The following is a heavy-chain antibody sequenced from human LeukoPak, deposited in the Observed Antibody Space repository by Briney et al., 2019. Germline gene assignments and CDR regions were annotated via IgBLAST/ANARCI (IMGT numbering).Heavy chain of an antibody. V-gene: IGHV4-59*01. J-gene: IGHJ4*02. Sequence: SETLSLTCTVSGGSISSYYWSWIRQPPGKGPEWIGYIYYSGSTNYNPSLKSRVTISVDTSKNQFSLKLSSVTAADTAVYYCASLYSYGSGPRYWGQGTLVTVSS. CDR2: IYYSGST. CDR3: ASLYSYGSGPRY. CDR1: GGSISSYY. D-gene: IGHD5-18*01.